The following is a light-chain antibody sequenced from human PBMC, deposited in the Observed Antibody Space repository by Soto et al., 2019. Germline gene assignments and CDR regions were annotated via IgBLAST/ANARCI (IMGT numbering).Light chain of an antibody. CDR2: YDS. V-gene: IGLV3-21*04. CDR3: QVWDSRNDGT. Sequence: SYVLTQPPSVSVAPGKTARITCGGNNIGSRSVHWYQQKPGQAPVLVIYYDSERPSAIPERFSGSNSGNTATLTISRVEAGDEADYYCQVWDSRNDGTFGGGTKLTVL. CDR1: NIGSRS. J-gene: IGLJ2*01.